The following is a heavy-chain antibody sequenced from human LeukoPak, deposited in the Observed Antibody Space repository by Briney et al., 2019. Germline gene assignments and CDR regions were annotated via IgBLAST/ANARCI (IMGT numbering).Heavy chain of an antibody. CDR2: INHSGST. J-gene: IGHJ6*02. Sequence: PSETLSLTCTVSGGSISSSSYYWGWIRQPPGKGLEWIGEINHSGSTNYNPSLKSRVTISVDTSKNQFSLKLSSVTAADTAVYYCARGNSWIRYGMDVWGQGTTVTVSS. D-gene: IGHD5-18*01. CDR3: ARGNSWIRYGMDV. V-gene: IGHV4-39*07. CDR1: GGSISSSSYY.